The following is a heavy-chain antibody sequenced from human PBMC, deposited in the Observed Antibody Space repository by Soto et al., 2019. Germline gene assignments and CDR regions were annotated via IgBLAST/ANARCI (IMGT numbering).Heavy chain of an antibody. V-gene: IGHV4-31*03. CDR1: GGSINSGGYC. Sequence: QVQLQESGPGLVKPSQTLSLTCTVSGGSINSGGYCWSWIRQHPGKGLDWIGCISYGGSTSYCPSLKSRFTRSVDTSKTQLSLKLASVTVADTAVYCCSRGILVWGQGALITVSS. CDR3: SRGILV. D-gene: IGHD5-18*01. J-gene: IGHJ4*02. CDR2: ISYGGST.